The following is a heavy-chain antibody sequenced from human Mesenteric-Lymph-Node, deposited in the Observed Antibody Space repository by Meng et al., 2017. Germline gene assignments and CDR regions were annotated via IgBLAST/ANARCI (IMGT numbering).Heavy chain of an antibody. CDR1: GGTFSSYT. Sequence: ASVKVSCKASGGTFSSYTISWVRQAPGQGLEWMGWISAYNGNTNYAQKLQGRVTMTTDTSTSTAYMELRSLRSDDTAVYYCAREKNRDGYNKFDYWGQGTLVTVSS. CDR3: AREKNRDGYNKFDY. CDR2: ISAYNGNT. D-gene: IGHD5-24*01. J-gene: IGHJ4*02. V-gene: IGHV1-18*01.